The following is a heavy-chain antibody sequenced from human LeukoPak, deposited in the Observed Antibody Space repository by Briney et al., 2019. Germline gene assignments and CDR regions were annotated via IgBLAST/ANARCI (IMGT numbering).Heavy chain of an antibody. Sequence: SETLSLTCTVSGDSISSYYWSWIRQPPGKGLEWIGYISYSGSTSYNSSLQSRVTISVDTSKSHFSLKLASVTAADTAVYYCARSTSTMTAYVYWGQGILVTVSS. D-gene: IGHD3-9*01. CDR1: GDSISSYY. CDR2: ISYSGST. CDR3: ARSTSTMTAYVY. J-gene: IGHJ4*02. V-gene: IGHV4-59*01.